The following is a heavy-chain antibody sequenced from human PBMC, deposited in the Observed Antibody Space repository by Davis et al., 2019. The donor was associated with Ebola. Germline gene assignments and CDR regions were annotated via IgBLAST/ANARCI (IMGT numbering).Heavy chain of an antibody. CDR1: GFSFSGYW. V-gene: IGHV3-74*01. D-gene: IGHD3-10*01. CDR3: ARDGENYSDLDY. J-gene: IGHJ4*02. CDR2: LKSDGSTI. Sequence: HTGGSLRLSCAASGFSFSGYWMHWVRQAPGKGLVWVSRLKSDGSTISYADSVKGRFTISRDNAKNTLFLQMNSLRAEDTAVYYCARDGENYSDLDYWGQGTLVTVSS.